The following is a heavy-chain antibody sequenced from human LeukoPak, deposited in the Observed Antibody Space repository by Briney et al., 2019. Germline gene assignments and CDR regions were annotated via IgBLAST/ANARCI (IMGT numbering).Heavy chain of an antibody. CDR3: ARDRVHYDSSGTFDY. J-gene: IGHJ4*02. Sequence: SDTLSLTWAVSGYSISSSNWWGWIRQSPGKGLEWIGYIYYSGSTYYNPSLKSRVTISVDTSKNQFSLKLSSVTAADTAVYYCARDRVHYDSSGTFDYWGQGTLVTVSS. D-gene: IGHD3-22*01. V-gene: IGHV4-28*03. CDR2: IYYSGST. CDR1: GYSISSSNW.